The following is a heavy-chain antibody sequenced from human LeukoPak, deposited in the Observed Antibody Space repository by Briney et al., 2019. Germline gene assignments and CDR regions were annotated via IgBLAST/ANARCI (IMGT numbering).Heavy chain of an antibody. Sequence: GESLKISCKGSGYSFTGYWIGWVRQMPGKGLEWMGIIYPDDSDTRYSPSFEGQVIIPVDKSISTAYLQWSSLKASDTATYYCARHGHCTNGVCYSNYYYYMDVWGKGTTVTVSS. V-gene: IGHV5-51*01. D-gene: IGHD2-8*01. CDR2: IYPDDSDT. CDR1: GYSFTGYW. CDR3: ARHGHCTNGVCYSNYYYYMDV. J-gene: IGHJ6*03.